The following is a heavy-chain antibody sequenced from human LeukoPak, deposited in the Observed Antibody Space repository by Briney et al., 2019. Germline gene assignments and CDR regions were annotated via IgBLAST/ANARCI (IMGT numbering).Heavy chain of an antibody. D-gene: IGHD1-26*01. J-gene: IGHJ3*02. CDR3: ARGYSGSYFGAQFTKGAFDI. CDR2: MNPNSGNT. V-gene: IGHV1-8*01. CDR1: GYTFTSYD. Sequence: ASVKVSCKASGYTFTSYDINWVRQATGQGLEWMGWMNPNSGNTGYAQKFQGRVTMTRNTSISTAYMELSSLRSEDTAVYYCARGYSGSYFGAQFTKGAFDIWGQGTMVTVSS.